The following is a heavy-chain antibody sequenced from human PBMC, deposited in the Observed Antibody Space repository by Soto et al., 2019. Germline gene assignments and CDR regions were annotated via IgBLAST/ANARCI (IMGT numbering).Heavy chain of an antibody. CDR1: GGTFSSYA. CDR3: LYQYSSSYITSSYGMDV. D-gene: IGHD6-13*01. Sequence: GASVKVSCKASGGTFSSYAISWVRQAPGQGLEWMGGIIPIFGTANYAQKFRGRATITADESTSTAYMELSSLRSEDTAVYYALYQYSSSYITSSYGMDVWGQGTTVTVSS. CDR2: IIPIFGTA. V-gene: IGHV1-69*13. J-gene: IGHJ6*02.